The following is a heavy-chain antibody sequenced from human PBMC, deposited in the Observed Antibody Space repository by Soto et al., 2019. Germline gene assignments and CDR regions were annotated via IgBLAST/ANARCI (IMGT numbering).Heavy chain of an antibody. J-gene: IGHJ4*02. CDR2: IYYSGST. D-gene: IGHD3-10*01. V-gene: IGHV4-31*03. Sequence: QVQLQESGPGLVKPSQILSLTCTVSGGSISSGGYYWSWIRQHPGKGLEWIGYIYYSGSTYYNPSLKSRVTISVDTSKIQFSVKLSSVTAADTAVYYCATYGSGTYKSTTFDYWGQGTLVTVSS. CDR1: GGSISSGGYY. CDR3: ATYGSGTYKSTTFDY.